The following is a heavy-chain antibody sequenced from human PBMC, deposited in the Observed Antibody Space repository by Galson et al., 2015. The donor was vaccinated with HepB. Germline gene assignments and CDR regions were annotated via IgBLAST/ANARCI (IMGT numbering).Heavy chain of an antibody. CDR1: GFTFSDYY. CDR2: LSGNSADA. D-gene: IGHD1-26*01. CDR3: ARAPNGGGSWTDFFDY. V-gene: IGHV3-11*06. J-gene: IGHJ4*02. Sequence: SLRLSCAASGFTFSDYYMTWIRQAPGKGLEWISYLSGNSADATYADSVRGRFTISRDNAKKSLSLQMNSLRAEDTAVYYCARAPNGGGSWTDFFDYWGQGTLVTVSP.